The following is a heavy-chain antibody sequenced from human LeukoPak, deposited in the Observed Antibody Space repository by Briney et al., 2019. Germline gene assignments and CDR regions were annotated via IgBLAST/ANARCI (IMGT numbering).Heavy chain of an antibody. D-gene: IGHD3-22*01. Sequence: GGSLRLSCAASGFTFSSHEMNWVRQAPGKGLEWVSSISTSGSYLYYADSVKGRFTISRDNAKNSLYLQMNSLRAEDTAVYYCARDGGAYDSTGYYVYFDYWGRGTLVTVSS. CDR1: GFTFSSHE. CDR2: ISTSGSYL. V-gene: IGHV3-21*01. J-gene: IGHJ4*02. CDR3: ARDGGAYDSTGYYVYFDY.